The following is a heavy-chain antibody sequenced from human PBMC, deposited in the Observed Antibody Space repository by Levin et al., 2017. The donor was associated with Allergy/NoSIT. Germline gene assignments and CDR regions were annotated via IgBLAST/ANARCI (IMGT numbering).Heavy chain of an antibody. V-gene: IGHV3-30*18. J-gene: IGHJ4*02. Sequence: GGSLRLSCAASGFSFRSFGMHWVRQAPGKGLEWVAVISYDESDKFYADSVKGRFTISRDNTKNNLYLQMNSLRSEDAAVYYCAKDVVFGTSSWSLDFWGQGTLVTVSS. CDR1: GFSFRSFG. CDR2: ISYDESDK. CDR3: AKDVVFGTSSWSLDF. D-gene: IGHD6-13*01.